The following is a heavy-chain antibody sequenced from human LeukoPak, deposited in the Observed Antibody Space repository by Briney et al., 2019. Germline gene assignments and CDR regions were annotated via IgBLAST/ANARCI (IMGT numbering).Heavy chain of an antibody. CDR2: INHSRST. V-gene: IGHV4-38-2*02. Sequence: SETLSLTCIVSGYSISSVYYWGWIRQPPGKGLEWIGEINHSRSTNYNPSLKSRVIISIDTSKNQFSLKLSSVTAADTAVYYCARKARSYSSTWQTRGGNWFDPWGQGTLVTVSS. J-gene: IGHJ5*02. CDR1: GYSISSVYY. D-gene: IGHD6-13*01. CDR3: ARKARSYSSTWQTRGGNWFDP.